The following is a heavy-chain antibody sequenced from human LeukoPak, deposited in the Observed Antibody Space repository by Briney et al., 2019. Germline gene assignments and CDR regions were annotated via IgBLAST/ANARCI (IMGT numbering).Heavy chain of an antibody. CDR3: ATSHDVKTAPYDL. J-gene: IGHJ5*02. CDR1: GYTFTSYY. V-gene: IGHV4-4*09. D-gene: IGHD2-21*01. CDR2: IFTSGRT. Sequence: CKASGYTFTSYYMHWVRQSPGKGLEWIGYIFTSGRTDYNPSLKSRVTMSVDTSKNQLSMELRFLTAADTAVYYCATSHDVKTAPYDLWGQGTLVTVSS.